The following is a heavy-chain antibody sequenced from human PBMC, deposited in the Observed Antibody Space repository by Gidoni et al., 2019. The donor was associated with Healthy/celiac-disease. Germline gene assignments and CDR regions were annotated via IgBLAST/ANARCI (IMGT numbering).Heavy chain of an antibody. V-gene: IGHV3-11*01. CDR3: ARDSSILTGRDLDY. Sequence: QVQLVESGGGLVNPGGSLRLSCAASGFSFRDYYMRWIRPAPGKGLEWVSYISSSGSTIYYADSVKGRFTISRDNAKNSLYLQMNSLRAEDTAVYYCARDSSILTGRDLDYWGQGTLVTVSS. CDR1: GFSFRDYY. J-gene: IGHJ4*02. CDR2: ISSSGSTI. D-gene: IGHD3-9*01.